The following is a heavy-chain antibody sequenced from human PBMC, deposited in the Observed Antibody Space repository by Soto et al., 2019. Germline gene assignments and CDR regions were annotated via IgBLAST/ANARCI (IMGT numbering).Heavy chain of an antibody. CDR3: ARRRGGGHRFDP. CDR1: GGSISSSSYY. CDR2: IYYSGST. V-gene: IGHV4-39*01. D-gene: IGHD2-15*01. J-gene: IGHJ5*02. Sequence: QLQLQESGPGLVKPSETLSLTCTVSGGSISSSSYYWGWIRQPPGKGLEWIGSIYYSGSTYYNPSLKSRVTISVDTSKNQFSLKLSSVTAADTAVYYCARRRGGGHRFDPWGQGTLVTVSS.